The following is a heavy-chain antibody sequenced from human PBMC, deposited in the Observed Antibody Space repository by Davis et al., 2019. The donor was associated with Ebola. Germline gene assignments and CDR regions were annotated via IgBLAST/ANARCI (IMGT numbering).Heavy chain of an antibody. Sequence: PGGSLRLSCAASGFTFSSYAMSWVRQAPGKGLEWVSAISGSGGSTYYADSVKGRFTISRDNSKNTLYLQMNSLRAEDTAVYYCAKDSPGAFYDFWSGYYHSYGMDVWGQGTTVTVSS. CDR3: AKDSPGAFYDFWSGYYHSYGMDV. CDR2: ISGSGGST. J-gene: IGHJ6*02. V-gene: IGHV3-23*01. CDR1: GFTFSSYA. D-gene: IGHD3-3*01.